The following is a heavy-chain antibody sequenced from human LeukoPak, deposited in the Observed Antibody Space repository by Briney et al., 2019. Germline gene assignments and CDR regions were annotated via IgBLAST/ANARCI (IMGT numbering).Heavy chain of an antibody. D-gene: IGHD3-3*01. Sequence: TSETLSLTCAVYGGSFSGYYWSWIRQPPGKGLEWIGEINHSGSTNYNPSLKSRVTISVDTSKNQFSLKLSSVTAADTAVYYCASYYYDFWSGSYYFDYWGQGTLVTVSS. CDR1: GGSFSGYY. CDR3: ASYYYDFWSGSYYFDY. J-gene: IGHJ4*02. CDR2: INHSGST. V-gene: IGHV4-34*01.